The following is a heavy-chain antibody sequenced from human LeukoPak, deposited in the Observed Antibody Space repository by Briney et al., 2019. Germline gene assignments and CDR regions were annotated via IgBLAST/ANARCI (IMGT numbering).Heavy chain of an antibody. CDR1: GGSITSSSYY. V-gene: IGHV4-39*01. D-gene: IGHD2-2*01. CDR3: ARRYCSSTSGPFDP. Sequence: SETLSLTCTVSGGSITSSSYYWGWIRQPPGKGLEWIGNMYYSGNTYYNPSLKSRVTISVDTSKNQFSLKLSSVTAADTAVYYCARRYCSSTSGPFDPWGQGTLVTVSS. CDR2: MYYSGNT. J-gene: IGHJ5*02.